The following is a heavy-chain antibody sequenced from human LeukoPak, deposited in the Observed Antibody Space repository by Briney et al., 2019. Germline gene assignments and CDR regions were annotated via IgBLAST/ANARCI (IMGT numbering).Heavy chain of an antibody. D-gene: IGHD4-17*01. V-gene: IGHV3-48*03. Sequence: QPGRSLRLSCAASGFTFSSYEMNWVRQAPGKGLEWVSYISSSGSTIYYADSVKGRFTISRDNAKNSLYLQMNSLRAEDTAVYYCAREAGQGYGLRYFDYWGQGTLVTVSS. CDR3: AREAGQGYGLRYFDY. CDR1: GFTFSSYE. J-gene: IGHJ4*02. CDR2: ISSSGSTI.